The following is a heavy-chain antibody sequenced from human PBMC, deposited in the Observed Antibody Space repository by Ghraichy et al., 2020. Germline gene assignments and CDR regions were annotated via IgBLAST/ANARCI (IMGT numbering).Heavy chain of an antibody. CDR1: GGSISSGAYS. Sequence: SETLSLTCTVSGGSISSGAYSWSWIRQPPGKALEWIGYIYDSGSTFYNPSLRSRVTISVDRSKNQFSLKLMSVTAADTAVYYCARNKGYSGSRDAFDIWGQGTMVTVSS. J-gene: IGHJ3*02. V-gene: IGHV4-30-2*01. CDR2: IYDSGST. CDR3: ARNKGYSGSRDAFDI. D-gene: IGHD1-26*01.